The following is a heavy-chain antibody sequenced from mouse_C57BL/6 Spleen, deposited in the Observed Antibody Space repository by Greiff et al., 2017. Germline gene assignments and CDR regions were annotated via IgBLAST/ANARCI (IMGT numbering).Heavy chain of an antibody. V-gene: IGHV1-62-2*01. J-gene: IGHJ1*03. CDR2: FYPGCGSI. CDR1: GYTFTEYT. D-gene: IGHD2-4*01. CDR3: ARQIYYDYDGYWYFDV. Sequence: QVQLKESGAELVKPGASVKLSCKASGYTFTEYTIHWVKQRSGQGLEWIGWFYPGCGSIKYNEKFKDKATLTADKSTSTVSMELSRLTSEDSAVYDCARQIYYDYDGYWYFDVWGTGTTVTVSS.